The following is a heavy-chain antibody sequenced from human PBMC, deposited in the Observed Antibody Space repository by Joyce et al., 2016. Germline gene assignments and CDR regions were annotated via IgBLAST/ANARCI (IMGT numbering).Heavy chain of an antibody. D-gene: IGHD6-13*01. Sequence: VQPGTSLRLSCVASGFSFSSYGMHWVRQAPGKGLEWVAVSSFDGTRAYYGDSVKGRFIVSRDNFERTLYLHMSNLSADDTALYFCAKGDYSSRLDYSYLYMDVWGKGTPVTVSS. CDR2: SSFDGTRA. J-gene: IGHJ6*03. V-gene: IGHV3-30*18. CDR3: AKGDYSSRLDYSYLYMDV. CDR1: GFSFSSYG.